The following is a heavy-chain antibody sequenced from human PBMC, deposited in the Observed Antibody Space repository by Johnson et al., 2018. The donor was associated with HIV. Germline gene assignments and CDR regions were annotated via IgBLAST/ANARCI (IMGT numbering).Heavy chain of an antibody. D-gene: IGHD1-26*01. V-gene: IGHV3-20*04. Sequence: VQLVESGGGVVRPGGSLRLPCAASRFKFDDYGMSWVRQGPGKGLEWVSGINWNGGRTGYADSVKGRFNSYRDNAKNSLYLQMNSRRAEDTALYYCARERGWELHDCAFDVWGQGTMVTVSS. CDR3: ARERGWELHDCAFDV. J-gene: IGHJ3*01. CDR2: INWNGGRT. CDR1: RFKFDDYG.